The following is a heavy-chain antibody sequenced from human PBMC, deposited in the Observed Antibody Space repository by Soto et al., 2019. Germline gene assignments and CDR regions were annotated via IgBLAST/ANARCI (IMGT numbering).Heavy chain of an antibody. D-gene: IGHD6-19*01. CDR2: IRSKAYGGTT. J-gene: IGHJ6*02. Sequence: GGSLRLSCTASGFTFGDYAMSWFRQAPGKGLEWVGFIRSKAYGGTTEYAASVKGRFTISRDDSKSIAYLQMNSLKTEDTAVYYCTRNKQWLVPEDYYYYGMDVWGQGTTVTAP. CDR3: TRNKQWLVPEDYYYYGMDV. V-gene: IGHV3-49*03. CDR1: GFTFGDYA.